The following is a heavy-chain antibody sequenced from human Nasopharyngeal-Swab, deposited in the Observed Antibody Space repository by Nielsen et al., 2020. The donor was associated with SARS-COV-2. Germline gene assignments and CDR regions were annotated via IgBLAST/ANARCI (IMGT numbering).Heavy chain of an antibody. CDR2: INPSGGSP. Sequence: ASVTVSCKASGYTFTSYYMNWVRQAPGQGLEWMGIINPSGGSPSYAQKFQGRVTMTRDTSTSTVYMELSSLRSEDTAVYYCARYTAMVLFDIWGQGTMVTVSS. CDR3: ARYTAMVLFDI. V-gene: IGHV1-46*01. CDR1: GYTFTSYY. J-gene: IGHJ3*02. D-gene: IGHD5-18*01.